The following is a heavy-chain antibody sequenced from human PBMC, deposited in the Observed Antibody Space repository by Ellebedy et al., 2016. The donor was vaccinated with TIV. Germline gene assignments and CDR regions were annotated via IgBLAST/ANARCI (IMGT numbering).Heavy chain of an antibody. D-gene: IGHD6-13*01. CDR1: RGTFSSYA. J-gene: IGHJ4*02. Sequence: ASVKVSXKASRGTFSSYAISWVRQAPGQGLEWMGGIIPIFGTANYAQKFQGRVTITADESTSTAYMELSSLRSEDTAVYYCARDKIAAAGMRYFDYWGQGTLVTVSS. CDR2: IIPIFGTA. V-gene: IGHV1-69*13. CDR3: ARDKIAAAGMRYFDY.